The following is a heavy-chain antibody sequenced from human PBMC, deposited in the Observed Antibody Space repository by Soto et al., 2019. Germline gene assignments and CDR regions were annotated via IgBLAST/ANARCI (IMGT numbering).Heavy chain of an antibody. J-gene: IGHJ6*02. D-gene: IGHD6-13*01. CDR2: IYYSGST. Sequence: QLQLQESGPGLVKPSETLSLTCTVSGGSISSSSYYWGWIRQPPGKGLEWIGSIYYSGSTYYNPSLKSRVTISVDTSKNQFSLKLSSVTAADTAVYYCARRSRIAAAGMPITYYYYGMDVWGQGTTVTVSS. CDR3: ARRSRIAAAGMPITYYYYGMDV. V-gene: IGHV4-39*01. CDR1: GGSISSSSYY.